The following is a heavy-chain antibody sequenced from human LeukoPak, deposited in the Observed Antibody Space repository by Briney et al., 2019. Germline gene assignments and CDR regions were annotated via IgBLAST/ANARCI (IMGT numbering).Heavy chain of an antibody. J-gene: IGHJ5*02. CDR2: ISAYNGNT. Sequence: ASVKVSCKASGYTFTSYGISWVRQAPGQGLEWMGWISAYNGNTNYAQKLQGRVTMTTDTSTSTAYMELRSLRSDDTAVYYCARDQLRFGELGWFDPWGQGTLVTVSS. CDR1: GYTFTSYG. D-gene: IGHD3-10*01. CDR3: ARDQLRFGELGWFDP. V-gene: IGHV1-18*01.